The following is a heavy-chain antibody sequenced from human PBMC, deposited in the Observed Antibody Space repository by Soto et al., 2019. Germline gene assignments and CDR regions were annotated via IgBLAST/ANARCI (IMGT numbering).Heavy chain of an antibody. CDR1: GFTFSSYG. D-gene: IGHD3-3*01. V-gene: IGHV3-30*18. Sequence: QVQLVESGGGVVQPGRSLRLSCAASGFTFSSYGMHWVRQAPGKGLEWVAIISYDGRNKYYEDSVKGRFTISRDNSKNTLYLQMNSLRAEDTAVYYCAKDGDSYYNFWSDDSPFDYWGQGTLVTVSS. CDR3: AKDGDSYYNFWSDDSPFDY. J-gene: IGHJ4*02. CDR2: ISYDGRNK.